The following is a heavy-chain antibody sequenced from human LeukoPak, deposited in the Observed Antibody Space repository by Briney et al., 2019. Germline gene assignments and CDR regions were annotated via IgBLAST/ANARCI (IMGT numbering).Heavy chain of an antibody. CDR3: ARGYIYVDY. V-gene: IGHV4-59*01. CDR1: GGSFSGYY. CDR2: IYYSGST. J-gene: IGHJ4*02. Sequence: PSETLSLTCAVYGGSFSGYYWSWIRQPPGKGLEWIGYIYYSGSTNYNPSLKSRVTISVDTSKNQFSLKLSSVTAADTAVYYCARGYIYVDYWGQGTLVTVSS. D-gene: IGHD2-2*02.